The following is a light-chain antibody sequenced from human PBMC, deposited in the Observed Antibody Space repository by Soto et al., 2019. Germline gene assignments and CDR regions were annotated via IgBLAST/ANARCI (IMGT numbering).Light chain of an antibody. CDR3: TSYAGSNTPYV. CDR1: SSDVGGYNY. Sequence: QSVLTQPPSASGSPGQSVTISCTGTSSDVGGYNYVSWYRQHPGKAPKLMIYEVSKRPSGVPDRFSGSKSANTASLTVSGLQAEDEADYYCTSYAGSNTPYVFGTGTKLTVL. V-gene: IGLV2-8*01. CDR2: EVS. J-gene: IGLJ1*01.